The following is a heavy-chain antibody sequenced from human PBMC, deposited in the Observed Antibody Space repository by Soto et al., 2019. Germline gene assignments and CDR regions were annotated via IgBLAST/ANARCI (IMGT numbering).Heavy chain of an antibody. D-gene: IGHD3-16*01. Sequence: QVQLVQSGAEVKKPGASVKVSCKTSGYTFTNFGISWVRQAPGQGLEWMGWISAYNGNTNYAQKFQGTVTMTTDTATRTAYMEVRSQRTDDAAVYYGARGGTPIDYWGQGTLVTVSS. CDR1: GYTFTNFG. CDR2: ISAYNGNT. CDR3: ARGGTPIDY. J-gene: IGHJ4*02. V-gene: IGHV1-18*01.